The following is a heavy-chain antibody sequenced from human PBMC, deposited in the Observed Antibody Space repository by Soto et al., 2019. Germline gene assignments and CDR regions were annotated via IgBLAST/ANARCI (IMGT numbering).Heavy chain of an antibody. V-gene: IGHV4-4*02. J-gene: IGHJ6*02. D-gene: IGHD6-13*01. CDR3: ARVGIAAAGEKSGYYYYYGMDV. Sequence: SETLSLTCAVSGGSISSSNWWSWVRQPPGKGLEWIGEIYHSGSTNYNPSLKSRVTISVDKSKNQFSLKLSSVTAADTAVYYCARVGIAAAGEKSGYYYYYGMDVWGQGTTVTVSS. CDR2: IYHSGST. CDR1: GGSISSSNW.